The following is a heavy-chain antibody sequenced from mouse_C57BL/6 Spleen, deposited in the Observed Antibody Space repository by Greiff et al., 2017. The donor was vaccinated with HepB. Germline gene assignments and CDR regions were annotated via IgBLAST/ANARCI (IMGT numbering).Heavy chain of an antibody. V-gene: IGHV5-6*02. CDR3: GRQVWLLPHWYFDV. CDR2: ISSGGSYT. J-gene: IGHJ1*03. D-gene: IGHD2-3*01. Sequence: EVKLVESGGDFVKPGGSLKLSCAASGFTLRSYGMSWVRQTPDKRREWVATISSGGSYTYYPDSVKGRFTISSDNAKNTLYLQMSILKSEDTAMDYCGRQVWLLPHWYFDVWGTGTTVTVSS. CDR1: GFTLRSYG.